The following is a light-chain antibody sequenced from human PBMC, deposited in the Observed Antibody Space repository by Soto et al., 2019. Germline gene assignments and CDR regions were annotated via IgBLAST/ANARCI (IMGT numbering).Light chain of an antibody. Sequence: QSVLTKPRSVSGSLGQSVTISCAGTRRDVGGYNYVSWYQQPPGTAPKLMIYEVNKRPSGVPDRFSGSKSGNTASLTISGLQAEDEGDYYCCSYAGMYTWVFGTGTKLTVL. CDR1: RRDVGGYNY. V-gene: IGLV2-11*01. CDR2: EVN. CDR3: CSYAGMYTWV. J-gene: IGLJ1*01.